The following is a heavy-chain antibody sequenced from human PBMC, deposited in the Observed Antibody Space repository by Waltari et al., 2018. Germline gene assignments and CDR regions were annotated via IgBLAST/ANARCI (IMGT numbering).Heavy chain of an antibody. CDR2: IYHSGST. Sequence: QVQLQESGPGLVKPSETLSLTCAGSGYSIRSGYYWGWLRQPPGKGLEWIGSIYHSGSTYYNPSLKSRVTISVDTSKNQFSLKLSSVTAADTAVYYCARAYYYDTHYYFDYWGQGTLVTVSS. CDR3: ARAYYYDTHYYFDY. CDR1: GYSIRSGYY. D-gene: IGHD3-22*01. J-gene: IGHJ4*02. V-gene: IGHV4-38-2*01.